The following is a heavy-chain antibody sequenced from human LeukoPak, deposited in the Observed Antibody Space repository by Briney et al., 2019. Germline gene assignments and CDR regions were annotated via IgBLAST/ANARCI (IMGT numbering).Heavy chain of an antibody. D-gene: IGHD5-18*01. CDR1: GGTFSSYA. J-gene: IGHJ4*02. Sequence: PGASVKVSCKASGGTFSSYAISWVRQAPGQGLEWMGGIIPIFGTANYAQKFQVRVTITADESTSTAYMELSSLRSEDTAVYYCARPSGYGIYYFDYWGQGTLVTVSS. V-gene: IGHV1-69*13. CDR2: IIPIFGTA. CDR3: ARPSGYGIYYFDY.